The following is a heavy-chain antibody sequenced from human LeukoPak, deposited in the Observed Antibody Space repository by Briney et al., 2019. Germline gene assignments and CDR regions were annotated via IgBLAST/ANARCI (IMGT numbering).Heavy chain of an antibody. Sequence: SETLSLTCTVSGGSISSYYWSWIRQPPGKGLEWIGYIYYSGSTNYNPSLKSRVTISVDTSKNQFSLKLSSVTAADTTVYYCARGNYYYDSSGYSFDYWGQGTLVTVSS. D-gene: IGHD3-22*01. J-gene: IGHJ4*02. CDR1: GGSISSYY. CDR2: IYYSGST. V-gene: IGHV4-59*12. CDR3: ARGNYYYDSSGYSFDY.